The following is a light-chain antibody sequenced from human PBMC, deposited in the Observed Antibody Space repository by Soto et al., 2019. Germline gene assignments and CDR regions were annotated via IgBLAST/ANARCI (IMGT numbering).Light chain of an antibody. J-gene: IGLJ1*01. CDR1: SSDVGGYNY. CDR2: EVS. Sequence: QSALTQPASVSGSPVQSITISCTGTSSDVGGYNYVSWYQQHPGKAPKLMIYEVSNRPSGVSNRFSGSKSGNTASLTISGLQAEDEADYSCSSYTSSSIDYVFGTGTKVTVL. V-gene: IGLV2-14*01. CDR3: SSYTSSSIDYV.